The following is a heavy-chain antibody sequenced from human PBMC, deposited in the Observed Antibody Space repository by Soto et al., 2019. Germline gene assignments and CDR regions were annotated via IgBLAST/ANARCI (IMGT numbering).Heavy chain of an antibody. J-gene: IGHJ4*02. D-gene: IGHD3-16*01. V-gene: IGHV4-59*01. Sequence: SETLSLTCTVSGGSISSYYWSWIRQPPGKGLEWIGYIYYSGSTNYNPSLKSRVTISVDTSKNQFSLKLSSVTAADTAVYYCARDGTGPWGNFVNWGQGTLVTVSS. CDR2: IYYSGST. CDR3: ARDGTGPWGNFVN. CDR1: GGSISSYY.